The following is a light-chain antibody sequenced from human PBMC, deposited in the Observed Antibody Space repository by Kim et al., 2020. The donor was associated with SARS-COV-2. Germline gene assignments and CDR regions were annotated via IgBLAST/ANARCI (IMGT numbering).Light chain of an antibody. CDR2: GKN. J-gene: IGLJ3*02. Sequence: SSELTQDPAVSVALGQTVRITCQGDSLRSYYGSWYQQKPGQAPVLVIYGKNNRPSGIPDRFSRSSSGNTASLTITGAQAEDEADYYCNSRDSSGNHWVFGGGTKLTVL. CDR3: NSRDSSGNHWV. V-gene: IGLV3-19*01. CDR1: SLRSYY.